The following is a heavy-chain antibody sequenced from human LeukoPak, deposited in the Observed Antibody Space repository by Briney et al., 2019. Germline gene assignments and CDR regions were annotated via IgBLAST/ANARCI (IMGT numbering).Heavy chain of an antibody. CDR3: AKDQFSSSWYDWFDP. D-gene: IGHD6-13*01. CDR1: GFTFSSYA. CDR2: ISGSGGST. V-gene: IGHV3-23*01. J-gene: IGHJ5*02. Sequence: GGSLRLSCAASGFTFSSYAMSWVRQAPGKGLDWVSAISGSGGSTYYADSVKGRFTISRDNSKNTLYLQMNSLRAEDTAVYYCAKDQFSSSWYDWFDPWGQGTLVTVSS.